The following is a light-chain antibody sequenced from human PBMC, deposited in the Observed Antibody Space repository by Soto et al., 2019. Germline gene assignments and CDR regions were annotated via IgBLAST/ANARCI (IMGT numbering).Light chain of an antibody. V-gene: IGKV1-5*01. J-gene: IGKJ1*01. CDR2: DAS. CDR1: QSISSW. CDR3: QQYNSYSPT. Sequence: DIHMTQSPSTLSASVGDRVTIPCRASQSISSWLAWYQQKPGKAPKLLIYDASSLESGVPSRFSGSGSGTEFTLTISSLQPDDFATYYCQQYNSYSPTFGQGTKVEIK.